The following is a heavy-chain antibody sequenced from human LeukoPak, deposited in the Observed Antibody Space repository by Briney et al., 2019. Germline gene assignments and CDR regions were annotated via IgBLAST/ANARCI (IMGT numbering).Heavy chain of an antibody. D-gene: IGHD4-23*01. CDR2: ISAYNGNT. CDR3: ARVDPAGNSKPGPFDY. V-gene: IGHV1-18*01. Sequence: ASVKVSCKASGYTFTSYGISWVRQAPGQGLEWMGWISAYNGNTNYAQKLQGSVTMTTDTSTSTAYMELRSLRSDDTAVYYCARVDPAGNSKPGPFDYWGQGTLVTVSS. J-gene: IGHJ4*02. CDR1: GYTFTSYG.